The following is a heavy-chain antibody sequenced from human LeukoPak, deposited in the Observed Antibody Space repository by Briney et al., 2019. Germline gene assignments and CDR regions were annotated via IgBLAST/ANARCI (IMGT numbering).Heavy chain of an antibody. CDR1: GYSFTSYW. CDR3: ARGGPESSGWYPIRFDP. D-gene: IGHD6-19*01. J-gene: IGHJ5*02. Sequence: GESLKISCKGSGYSFTSYWIGWVRQMPGKGLEWMGIIYPGDSDTSYSPSFQGHVTISADKSISTAYLQWSSLKASDTAMYYCARGGPESSGWYPIRFDPWGQGTLVSVSS. CDR2: IYPGDSDT. V-gene: IGHV5-51*01.